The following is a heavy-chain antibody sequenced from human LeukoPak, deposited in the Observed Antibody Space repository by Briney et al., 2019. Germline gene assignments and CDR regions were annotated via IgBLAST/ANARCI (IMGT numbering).Heavy chain of an antibody. CDR2: MNPNSGNT. CDR1: GYTFTSYQ. V-gene: IGHV1-8*01. D-gene: IGHD6-19*01. Sequence: ASVKVSCKASGYTFTSYQINWVRQATGQGLEWMGWMNPNSGNTGYAQKFQGRVTMTRNTSISTTYMELSSLRSEDTAVYYCARGWEGEQWPYYFDYWGQGTLVTVSS. CDR3: ARGWEGEQWPYYFDY. J-gene: IGHJ4*02.